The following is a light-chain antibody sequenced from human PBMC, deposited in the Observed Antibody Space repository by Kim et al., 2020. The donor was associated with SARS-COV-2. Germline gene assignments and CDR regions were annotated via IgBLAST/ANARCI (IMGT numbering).Light chain of an antibody. V-gene: IGLV3-1*01. J-gene: IGLJ2*01. CDR1: KLGDKY. CDR3: QAWDSSYVV. Sequence: SYELTQPPSVSVSPGQTASITCSGDKLGDKYACWYQQKPGQSPVLVIYQDSKRPSGIPERFSGSNSGNTATLTISGTQAMAEADYYCQAWDSSYVV. CDR2: QDS.